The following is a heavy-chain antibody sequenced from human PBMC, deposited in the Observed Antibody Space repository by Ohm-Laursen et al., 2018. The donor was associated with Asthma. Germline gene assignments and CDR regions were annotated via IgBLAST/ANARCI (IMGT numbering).Heavy chain of an antibody. Sequence: SLSLSCTASGFTFSSSYMVWVRQGPGKGLECISYITPSSSPIHYSDSVKGRFTISRVNAKNSLYLQMNSLRAEDTAVYYCARVVPGGAIDYWGQGTLVTVSS. CDR2: ITPSSSPI. CDR3: ARVVPGGAIDY. CDR1: GFTFSSSY. D-gene: IGHD1-1*01. J-gene: IGHJ4*02. V-gene: IGHV3-48*01.